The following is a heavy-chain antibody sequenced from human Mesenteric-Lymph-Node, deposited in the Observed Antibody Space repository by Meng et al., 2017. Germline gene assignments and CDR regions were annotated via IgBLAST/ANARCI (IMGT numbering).Heavy chain of an antibody. CDR2: IYPGDSDT. Sequence: GESLKISCKGSGYSFTNYWIGWVRQLPGKGLDWMGIIYPGDSDTRYSPSFQGQVTISADKSISTAYLHWSSLKASDTARYYCAKSLKDSSGYGMDVWGQGTTVTVSS. CDR3: AKSLKDSSGYGMDV. V-gene: IGHV5-51*01. J-gene: IGHJ6*02. CDR1: GYSFTNYW. D-gene: IGHD6-19*01.